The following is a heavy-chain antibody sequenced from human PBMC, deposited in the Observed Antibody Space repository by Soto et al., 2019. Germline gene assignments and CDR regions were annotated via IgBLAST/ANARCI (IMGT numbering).Heavy chain of an antibody. CDR2: IKSKTDGGTT. CDR1: GFTFTSAW. CDR3: TTQVRGLWTLPNY. V-gene: IGHV3-15*01. Sequence: GGSLRLSCAASGFTFTSAWMHWVRQAPGKGLEWVGRIKSKTDGGTTDYAAPVTGRFTISRDDSKTTLYLQMNSLKTEDTAVYYCTTQVRGLWTLPNYWGQGSLVTVSS. J-gene: IGHJ4*02. D-gene: IGHD3-10*01.